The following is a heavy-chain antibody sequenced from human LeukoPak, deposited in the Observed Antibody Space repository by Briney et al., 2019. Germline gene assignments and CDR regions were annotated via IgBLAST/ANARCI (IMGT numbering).Heavy chain of an antibody. CDR3: ASGGGGMVIGDY. D-gene: IGHD3-16*01. V-gene: IGHV3-48*03. J-gene: IGHJ4*02. CDR1: GFTSSSYE. CDR2: ISSSGSTI. Sequence: GGSLRLSCAASGFTSSSYEMSWVRQAPGVGLEWVSYISSSGSTIYYADSVKGRFTISRDNAKNSLYLQMNSLRAEDTAVYYCASGGGGMVIGDYWGQGTLVTVSS.